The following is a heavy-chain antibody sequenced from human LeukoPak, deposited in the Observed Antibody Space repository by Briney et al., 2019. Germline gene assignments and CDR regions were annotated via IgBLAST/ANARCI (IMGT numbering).Heavy chain of an antibody. CDR2: IHPYSDDT. J-gene: IGHJ4*02. CDR1: GYTFNSYY. CDR3: AREGDLTRGVSFDH. D-gene: IGHD3-10*01. V-gene: IGHV1-2*02. Sequence: ASVKVSCKASGYTFNSYYIHWVRQAPGQGHEWLGWIHPYSDDTKYAQTFQGRVTMTRDTSMNTAYMEVTRLRFDDTAVYFCAREGDLTRGVSFDHWGQGALVTVSS.